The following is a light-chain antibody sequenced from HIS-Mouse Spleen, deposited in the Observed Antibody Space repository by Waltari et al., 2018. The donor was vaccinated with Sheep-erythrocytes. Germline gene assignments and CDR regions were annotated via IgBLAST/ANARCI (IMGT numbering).Light chain of an antibody. CDR3: CSYAGSYTWV. V-gene: IGLV2-11*01. Sequence: QSALTQPRPVSGSPGQSVTISCTGTSSAVGGYNYSSWYQQPPGKAPKLMIYDVSKRPSGVPDRFSGSKSGNTASLTISGLQAEDEADYYCCSYAGSYTWVFGGGTKLTVL. CDR2: DVS. CDR1: SSAVGGYNY. J-gene: IGLJ3*02.